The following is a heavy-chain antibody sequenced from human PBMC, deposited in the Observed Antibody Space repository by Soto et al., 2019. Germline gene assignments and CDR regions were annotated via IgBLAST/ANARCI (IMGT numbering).Heavy chain of an antibody. CDR3: XXXXXXXXXXXXRXDY. CDR1: GFTFSSYS. Sequence: EVQLVESGGGLVQPGGSLRLSCAASGFTFSSYSMNWVRQAPGKXXXXXSYISSSSSTIYXAXSVKXRFTISRDNAKXXXXXXXXXXXXXXXXXXXXXXXXXXXXXXXXRXDYWGQGTLVTVSS. CDR2: ISSSSSTI. J-gene: IGHJ4*02. V-gene: IGHV3-48*01.